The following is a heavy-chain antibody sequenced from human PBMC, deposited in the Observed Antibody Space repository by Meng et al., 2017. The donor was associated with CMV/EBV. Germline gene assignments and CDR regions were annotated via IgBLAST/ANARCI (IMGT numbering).Heavy chain of an antibody. V-gene: IGHV4-38-2*02. CDR1: GYSISSGYY. Sequence: GSLRLSCTVSGYSISSGYYWGWIRQPPGKGLEWIGSIYHSGSTYYNPSLKSRVTISVDTSKNQFSLKLGSVTAADTAVYYCARVGGSLPDYWGQGTLVTVSS. J-gene: IGHJ4*02. D-gene: IGHD1-26*01. CDR2: IYHSGST. CDR3: ARVGGSLPDY.